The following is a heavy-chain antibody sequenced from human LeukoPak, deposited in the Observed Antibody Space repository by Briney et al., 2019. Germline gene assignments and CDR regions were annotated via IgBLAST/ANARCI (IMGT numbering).Heavy chain of an antibody. J-gene: IGHJ4*02. D-gene: IGHD4-11*01. CDR2: IKQDGSEK. Sequence: GGSLRLSCAASGFTFSSYWMSWVRQAPGKGLEWVANIKQDGSEKYYVDSVKGRFTISRDNAKNSLYLQMSSLRAEDTAVYYCAKDGRAGFAQYYFDYWGQGTLVTVSS. CDR1: GFTFSSYW. V-gene: IGHV3-7*01. CDR3: AKDGRAGFAQYYFDY.